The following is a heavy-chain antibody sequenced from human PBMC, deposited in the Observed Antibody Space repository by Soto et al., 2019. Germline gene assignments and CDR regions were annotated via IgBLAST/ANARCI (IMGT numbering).Heavy chain of an antibody. Sequence: QLQLQESGPGLVKPSETLSLTCTVSGGSISSSSYYWGWIRQPPGKGLEWIGSIYYSGSTYYNPSLKSRVTISVDTSKNQFSLKLSSVTAADTAVYYCASHLLLWFGEFNWFDPWGQGTLVTVSS. CDR1: GGSISSSSYY. V-gene: IGHV4-39*01. CDR2: IYYSGST. J-gene: IGHJ5*02. D-gene: IGHD3-10*01. CDR3: ASHLLLWFGEFNWFDP.